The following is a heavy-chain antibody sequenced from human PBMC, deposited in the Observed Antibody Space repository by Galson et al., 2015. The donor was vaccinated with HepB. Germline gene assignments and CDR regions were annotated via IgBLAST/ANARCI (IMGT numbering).Heavy chain of an antibody. J-gene: IGHJ6*02. CDR1: GGTFSSYT. D-gene: IGHD4-17*01. CDR2: IIPILGIA. CDR3: ARAYGDYYYYYGMDV. Sequence: SVKVSCKASGGTFSSYTISWVRQAPGQGLEWMGRIIPILGIANYAQKFQGRVTITADKSTSTAYMELSSLRSEDTAVYYCARAYGDYYYYYGMDVWGQGTTVTVSS. V-gene: IGHV1-69*02.